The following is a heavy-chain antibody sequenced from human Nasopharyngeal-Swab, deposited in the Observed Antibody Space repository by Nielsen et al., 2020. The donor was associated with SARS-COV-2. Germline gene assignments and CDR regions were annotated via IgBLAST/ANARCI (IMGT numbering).Heavy chain of an antibody. CDR3: ARRIAVAGTGALDY. CDR2: IYYSGST. V-gene: IGHV4-39*01. D-gene: IGHD6-19*01. Sequence: SETLSLTYTVSGGSISSSSYYWGWIRQPPGKGLEWIGSIYYSGSTYYNPSLKSRVTISVDTSKNQFSLKLSSVTAADTAVYYCARRIAVAGTGALDYWGQGTLVTVSS. CDR1: GGSISSSSYY. J-gene: IGHJ4*02.